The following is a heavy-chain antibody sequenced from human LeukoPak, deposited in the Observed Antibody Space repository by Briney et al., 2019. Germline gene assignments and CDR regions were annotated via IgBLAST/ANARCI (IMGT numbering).Heavy chain of an antibody. D-gene: IGHD6-13*01. CDR3: TTLYSSSWYYYYYMDV. Sequence: PGGSLRLSCTASGFTFGDYAMSWVRQAPGKGLEWVGFIRSKAYGGTTEYAASVKGRFTISRDDSKSIAYLQMNSLKTEDTAEYYCTTLYSSSWYYYYYMDVWGKGTTVTVSS. V-gene: IGHV3-49*04. CDR1: GFTFGDYA. CDR2: IRSKAYGGTT. J-gene: IGHJ6*03.